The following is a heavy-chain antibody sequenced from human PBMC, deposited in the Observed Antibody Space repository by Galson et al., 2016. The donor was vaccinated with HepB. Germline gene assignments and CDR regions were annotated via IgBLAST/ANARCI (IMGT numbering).Heavy chain of an antibody. CDR2: ISGSGGST. Sequence: SLRLSCAASGFTFSSYAMNWVRQAPGKGLEWVSGISGSGGSTYYADSVKGRFTISRDNSKNTLYLQMNSLRAEDTAVYYCARQVVPGLFDQWGQGTLVTVSS. D-gene: IGHD2-21*02. CDR3: ARQVVPGLFDQ. CDR1: GFTFSSYA. J-gene: IGHJ4*02. V-gene: IGHV3-23*01.